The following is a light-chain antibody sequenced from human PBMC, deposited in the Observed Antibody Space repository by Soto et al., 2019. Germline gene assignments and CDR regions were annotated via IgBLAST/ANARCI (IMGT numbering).Light chain of an antibody. Sequence: DIQMTQSPSTLSASVGDTVTVTCRASQSVSGWLAWYQQQPGKAPKLLIYKSSILENGVPSRFSGGGSGTEFTLTISSLQPDDFATYYCQQYGAFGQGTKVDIK. V-gene: IGKV1-5*03. CDR1: QSVSGW. CDR3: QQYGA. CDR2: KSS. J-gene: IGKJ1*01.